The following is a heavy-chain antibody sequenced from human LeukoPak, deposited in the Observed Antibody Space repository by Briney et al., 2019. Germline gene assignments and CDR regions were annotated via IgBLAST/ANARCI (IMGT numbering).Heavy chain of an antibody. CDR3: ARPEYYDILTGYSH. CDR2: IYFSGGT. Sequence: SETLSLTCTVSGDSISSSNCYWGWIRQPPGKGLEWIGSIYFSGGTYYNASLKSRVTISVDTSKNQFSLKLSSVTAADTAVYYCARPEYYDILTGYSHWGQGILVIVSS. CDR1: GDSISSSNCY. D-gene: IGHD3-9*01. J-gene: IGHJ4*02. V-gene: IGHV4-39*01.